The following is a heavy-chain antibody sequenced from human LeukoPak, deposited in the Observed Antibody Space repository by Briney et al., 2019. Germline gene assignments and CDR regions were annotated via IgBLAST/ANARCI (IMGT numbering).Heavy chain of an antibody. Sequence: GGSLRLSCAASGFTFDDYAMHWVRQAPGKGLEWVSGISWNSGSIGYADSVKGRFTISRDNAKNSLYLQINSLRAEDTALYYCARARLVRNLPDYWGQGTLVTVSS. J-gene: IGHJ4*02. V-gene: IGHV3-9*01. CDR3: ARARLVRNLPDY. CDR1: GFTFDDYA. D-gene: IGHD2-8*02. CDR2: ISWNSGSI.